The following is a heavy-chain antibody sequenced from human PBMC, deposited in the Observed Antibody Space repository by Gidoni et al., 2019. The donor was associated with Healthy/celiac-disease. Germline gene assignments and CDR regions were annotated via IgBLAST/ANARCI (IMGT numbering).Heavy chain of an antibody. D-gene: IGHD3-10*01. CDR2: INHSGST. CDR1: GGSFSGYY. Sequence: QVQLQQRGAGLLKPSATLSLTCAVYGGSFSGYYWSWIRQPPGKGLEWIGEINHSGSTNYNPSLKSRVTISVDTSKNQFSLKLSSVTAADTAVYYCARDYVVRGTVGNWFDPWGQGTLVTVSS. J-gene: IGHJ5*02. CDR3: ARDYVVRGTVGNWFDP. V-gene: IGHV4-34*01.